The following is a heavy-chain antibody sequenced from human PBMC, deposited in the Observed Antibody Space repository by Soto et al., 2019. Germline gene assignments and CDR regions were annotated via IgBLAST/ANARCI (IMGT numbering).Heavy chain of an antibody. Sequence: PGDSLKISCKGSGYDFATYCIGGVRQMPGKGLEWMGIIYPHDSDTRYSPSFQGQVTISADKSISTAYLQWSSLKASDTAIYYCARRLDNTLDFWGQGTLVPVSS. CDR2: IYPHDSDT. D-gene: IGHD1-20*01. CDR1: GYDFATYC. CDR3: ARRLDNTLDF. J-gene: IGHJ4*02. V-gene: IGHV5-51*01.